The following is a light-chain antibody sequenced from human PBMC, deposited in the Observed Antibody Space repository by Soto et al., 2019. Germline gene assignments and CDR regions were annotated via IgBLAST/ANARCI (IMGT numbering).Light chain of an antibody. Sequence: QSVLTQPASVSGSPGQSITISCTGTSSDVGGYNFVSWYQQHPGQAPKLMLYEVSNRPSGVSYRFSGSKSGNTASLTISGLQAEDESDYYYSSYTSSVTLVFGGGTKVTVL. CDR3: SSYTSSVTLV. J-gene: IGLJ2*01. CDR1: SSDVGGYNF. V-gene: IGLV2-14*01. CDR2: EVS.